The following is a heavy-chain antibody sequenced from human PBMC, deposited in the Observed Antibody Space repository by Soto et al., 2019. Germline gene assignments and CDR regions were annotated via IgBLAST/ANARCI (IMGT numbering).Heavy chain of an antibody. D-gene: IGHD3-22*01. V-gene: IGHV4-30-4*01. CDR2: IYYSGST. CDR3: AREPYGPYYYDSRAFDY. J-gene: IGHJ4*02. Sequence: QVQLQESGPGLVKPSQTLSLTCTVSGGSISSGDYYWSWIRQPPGKGLEWIGYIYYSGSTYYNPSLKSRVTISVDTSKNQFSLKLSSVTAADTAVYYCAREPYGPYYYDSRAFDYWGQGTLVTVSS. CDR1: GGSISSGDYY.